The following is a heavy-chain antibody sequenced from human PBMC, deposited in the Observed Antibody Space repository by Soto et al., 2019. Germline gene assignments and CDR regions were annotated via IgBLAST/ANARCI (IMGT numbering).Heavy chain of an antibody. V-gene: IGHV3-30-3*01. J-gene: IGHJ6*02. CDR2: ISYDGSNK. Sequence: GGSLRLSCAASGFTFSSYAMHWVRQAPGKGLEWVAVISYDGSNKYYADSVKGRFTVSRDDSKNTLYLQMNSLRTEDTAVYYCVRASGVDVWGQGTTVTVSS. CDR1: GFTFSSYA. CDR3: VRASGVDV.